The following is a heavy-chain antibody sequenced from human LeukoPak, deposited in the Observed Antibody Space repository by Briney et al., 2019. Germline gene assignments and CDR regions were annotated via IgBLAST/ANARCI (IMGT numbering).Heavy chain of an antibody. J-gene: IGHJ2*01. CDR2: ISSSGSTR. D-gene: IGHD4-23*01. CDR1: GFTFSSYD. Sequence: GGSLRLSCAASGFTFSSYDMNWVRQAPGKGLAGVSYISSSGSTRYYADSVKGRFTISRDNAKNSLYLQMSRLSAEDTAVYYCARDSSTVGFDLWGRGTLVTVSS. V-gene: IGHV3-48*04. CDR3: ARDSSTVGFDL.